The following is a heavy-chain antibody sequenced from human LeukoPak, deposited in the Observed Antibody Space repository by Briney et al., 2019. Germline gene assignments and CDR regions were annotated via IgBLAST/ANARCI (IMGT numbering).Heavy chain of an antibody. CDR2: IKQDGSEK. D-gene: IGHD5-18*01. Sequence: QAGGSLRLSCAASGFTFYNYAMHWVRQAPGKGLEWVANIKQDGSEKYYVDSVKGRFTISRGNAKNSLYLQMNSLRVEDTAVYHCARAIANYGYIFDYWGQGTLVTVSS. V-gene: IGHV3-7*01. CDR1: GFTFYNYA. CDR3: ARAIANYGYIFDY. J-gene: IGHJ4*02.